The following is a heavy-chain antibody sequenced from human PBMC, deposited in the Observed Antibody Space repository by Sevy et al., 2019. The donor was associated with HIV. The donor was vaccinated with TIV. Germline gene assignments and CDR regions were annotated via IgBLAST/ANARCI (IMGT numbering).Heavy chain of an antibody. D-gene: IGHD2-15*01. CDR2: MNPNSGNT. CDR3: ARGLVVDWFDP. CDR1: GYTFTSYD. V-gene: IGHV1-8*01. J-gene: IGHJ5*02. Sequence: ASVKVSCKASGYTFTSYDINWVRQATGQGLEWMGWMNPNSGNTGCAQKFQGRVTMTRNTSISTGYMELSSLRSEDTAVSYCARGLVVDWFDPWGQGTLVTVSS.